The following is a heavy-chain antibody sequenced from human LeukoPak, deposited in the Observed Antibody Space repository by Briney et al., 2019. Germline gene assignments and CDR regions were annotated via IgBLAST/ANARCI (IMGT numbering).Heavy chain of an antibody. Sequence: SETLSLTCAVYGGSFSGYYWSWIRQPPGKGLEWIGEINHSGSTNYNPSLKSRVTISVDTSKNQFSLKLSSVTAADTAVYYCARDDGSSWLYYYYGMDVWGQGTTVTVSS. D-gene: IGHD6-13*01. J-gene: IGHJ6*02. V-gene: IGHV4-34*01. CDR2: INHSGST. CDR1: GGSFSGYY. CDR3: ARDDGSSWLYYYYGMDV.